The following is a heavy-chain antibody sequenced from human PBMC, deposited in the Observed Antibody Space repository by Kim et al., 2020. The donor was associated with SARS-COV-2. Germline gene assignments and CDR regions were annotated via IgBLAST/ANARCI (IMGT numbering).Heavy chain of an antibody. V-gene: IGHV6-1*01. J-gene: IGHJ4*02. Sequence: DYAVSVKSRITINPDTSKNQFSLQLNSVTPEDTAVYYCARDRDGYNFVDYWGQGTLVTVSS. D-gene: IGHD5-12*01. CDR3: ARDRDGYNFVDY.